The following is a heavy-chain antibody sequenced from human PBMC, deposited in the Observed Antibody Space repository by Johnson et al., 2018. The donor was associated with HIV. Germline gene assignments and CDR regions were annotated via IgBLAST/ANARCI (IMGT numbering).Heavy chain of an antibody. D-gene: IGHD5-18*01. CDR3: AKERAYIRTFDI. CDR2: IKQDGSER. Sequence: EMQLVESGGGLVLPGGSLRLSCVGSGFTFSSYWMSWVRQAPGKGLEWVATIKQDGSERYHVDSVKGRFTISRDNSKNTLYLQMNSLRAEDTAVYYCAKERAYIRTFDIWGQGTLVTVSS. V-gene: IGHV3-7*01. J-gene: IGHJ3*02. CDR1: GFTFSSYW.